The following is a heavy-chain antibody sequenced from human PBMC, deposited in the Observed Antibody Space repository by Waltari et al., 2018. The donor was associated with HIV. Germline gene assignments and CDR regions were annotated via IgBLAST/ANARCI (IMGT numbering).Heavy chain of an antibody. Sequence: EVQLVESGGGLVQPGRSLRLSCAASGFTFDDYAMHWVRQVSGNGLEWVSGISWNSDSTGYADSVNGRFTISRDNAKTSLYLQMNSLRTEDTALYYCAKAESFFHPPDYWGQGTLVTVSS. V-gene: IGHV3-9*01. CDR1: GFTFDDYA. CDR3: AKAESFFHPPDY. CDR2: ISWNSDST. D-gene: IGHD1-26*01. J-gene: IGHJ4*02.